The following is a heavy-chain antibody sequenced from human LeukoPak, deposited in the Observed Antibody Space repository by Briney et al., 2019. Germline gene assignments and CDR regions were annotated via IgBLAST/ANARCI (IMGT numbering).Heavy chain of an antibody. CDR1: VYTFTSYG. V-gene: IGHV1-18*01. CDR3: ARGSPKRAVAGTFDY. J-gene: IGHJ4*02. D-gene: IGHD6-19*01. CDR2: ISAYNSNT. Sequence: ASVKVSCKASVYTFTSYGISWVRQAPGQGLEWMGWISAYNSNTNYAQKLQGRVTMTTDTSTSTAFMELRSLRSDDTAVYYCARGSPKRAVAGTFDYWGQGTLVTVSS.